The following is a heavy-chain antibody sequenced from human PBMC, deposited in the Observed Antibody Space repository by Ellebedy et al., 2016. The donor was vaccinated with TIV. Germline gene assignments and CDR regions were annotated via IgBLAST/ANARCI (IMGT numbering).Heavy chain of an antibody. D-gene: IGHD2-21*02. CDR2: IIPIFGTA. CDR3: ARGCGGDCYDAFDI. Sequence: SVKVSXXASGYTFTGYGISWVRQAPGQGLEWMGGIIPIFGTANYAQKFQGRVTITADESTSTAYMELSSLRSEDTAVYYCARGCGGDCYDAFDIWGQGTVVTVSS. J-gene: IGHJ3*02. CDR1: GYTFTGYG. V-gene: IGHV1-69*13.